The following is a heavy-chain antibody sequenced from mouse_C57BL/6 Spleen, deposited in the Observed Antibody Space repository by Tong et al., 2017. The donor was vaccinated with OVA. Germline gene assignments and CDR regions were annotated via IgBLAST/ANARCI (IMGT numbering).Heavy chain of an antibody. J-gene: IGHJ2*01. Sequence: EVQLVESGGDLVKPGGSLKLSCAASGFAFSSYDMSWVRQTPEKRLEWVAYISSGGGSTYYPDTVKGRFTISRDNAKNSLYLQMSSLKSEDAALYYCARQSGYYVYFDYWGKGTTLTVSS. CDR3: ARQSGYYVYFDY. CDR1: GFAFSSYD. V-gene: IGHV5-12-1*01. D-gene: IGHD2-3*01. CDR2: ISSGGGST.